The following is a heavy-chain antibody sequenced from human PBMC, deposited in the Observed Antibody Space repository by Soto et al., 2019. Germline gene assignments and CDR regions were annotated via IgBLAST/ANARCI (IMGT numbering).Heavy chain of an antibody. V-gene: IGHV1-8*01. Sequence: ASVKVSCKASGYTFTSYDINWVRQATGQGLEWMGWMNPNSGNTGYAQKFQGRATMTRNNSISTAYMELSRLRSEDTAVYYCAREQLVRDYYMDVWGKGTTVTVSS. D-gene: IGHD6-13*01. CDR2: MNPNSGNT. CDR3: AREQLVRDYYMDV. CDR1: GYTFTSYD. J-gene: IGHJ6*03.